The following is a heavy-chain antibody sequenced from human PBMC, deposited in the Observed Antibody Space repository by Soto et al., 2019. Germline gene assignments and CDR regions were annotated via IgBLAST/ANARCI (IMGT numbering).Heavy chain of an antibody. CDR3: AREAWSGYSYGYNRYWFDP. CDR1: GGSISSYY. Sequence: SETLSLTCTVSGGSISSYYWGWIRQPPGKGLERIGYIYYSGSTKYNPSHKSRVTISVDTSKNHFFLKLSSVTAVDTAVYYCAREAWSGYSYGYNRYWFDPWGQGTLVTVSS. CDR2: IYYSGST. J-gene: IGHJ5*02. D-gene: IGHD5-18*01. V-gene: IGHV4-59*01.